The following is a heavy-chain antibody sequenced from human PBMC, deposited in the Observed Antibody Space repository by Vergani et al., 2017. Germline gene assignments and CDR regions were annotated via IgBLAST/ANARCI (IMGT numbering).Heavy chain of an antibody. J-gene: IGHJ4*02. Sequence: QVQLQESGPGLVKPSETLSITCTVSGGSIRSSYWSWIRQPPGKGLEWIGYIYYSGSTNYNPSLKSRVTISVDTSKNQFSLKLSSVTAADTAVYYCARDAYGSGHLDYWGQGTLVTVSS. CDR1: GGSIRSSY. CDR2: IYYSGST. CDR3: ARDAYGSGHLDY. D-gene: IGHD3-10*01. V-gene: IGHV4-59*01.